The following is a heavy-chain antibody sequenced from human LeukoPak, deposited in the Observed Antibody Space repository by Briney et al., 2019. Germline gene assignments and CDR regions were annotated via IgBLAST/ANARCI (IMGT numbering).Heavy chain of an antibody. J-gene: IGHJ6*04. CDR2: IIPIFGTA. CDR3: ARGCSSTSCYAFYGMDV. D-gene: IGHD2-2*01. V-gene: IGHV1-69*01. Sequence: GASVKVSCKASGGTFSSYAISWVRQAPAQGLEWMGGIIPIFGTANYAQKFQGRVTITADESTSTAYMELSSLRSEDTAVYYCARGCSSTSCYAFYGMDVWGKGTTVTVSS. CDR1: GGTFSSYA.